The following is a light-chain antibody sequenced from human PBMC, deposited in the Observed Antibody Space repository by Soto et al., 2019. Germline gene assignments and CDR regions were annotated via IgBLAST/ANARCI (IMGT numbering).Light chain of an antibody. CDR1: QSISSY. V-gene: IGKV1-39*01. Sequence: DIQMTQSPSSLSASVGDRVTITCRASQSISSYLSWYQQKPGKAPKLLINVASTLQSGVPSRFSGSGSGTDFTLAISSLQPEDFATYDCQQSSSTPQTFGGGTRVDIK. CDR3: QQSSSTPQT. J-gene: IGKJ4*01. CDR2: VAS.